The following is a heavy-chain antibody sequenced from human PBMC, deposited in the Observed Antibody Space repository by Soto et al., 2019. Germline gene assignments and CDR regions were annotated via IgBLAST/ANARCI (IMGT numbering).Heavy chain of an antibody. CDR2: IYYSGST. V-gene: IGHV4-39*01. CDR3: AAPHCSGGSCYGGLQYYYGMDV. Sequence: PSETLSLTCTVSGGSISSSSYYWGWIRQPPGKGLEWIGSIYYSGSTYYNTSLKSRVTISVDTSKNQFSLKLSSVTAADTAVYYCAAPHCSGGSCYGGLQYYYGMDVWGQGTTVTVSS. J-gene: IGHJ6*02. CDR1: GGSISSSSYY. D-gene: IGHD2-15*01.